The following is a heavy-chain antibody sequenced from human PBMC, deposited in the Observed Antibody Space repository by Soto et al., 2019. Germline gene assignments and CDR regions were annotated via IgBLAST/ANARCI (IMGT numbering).Heavy chain of an antibody. Sequence: EVQQLESGGGLVQPGRSLRLSCTASGFTFSSYAMNWVRQAPGKGLEWVSAMSGTGGTTYYADSVKGRFTISRDNSKNTLYLQMNSLRVEDTAVFYCAKAGFSSGWSPSYFDYWGQGTLVTVSS. V-gene: IGHV3-23*01. D-gene: IGHD6-19*01. CDR3: AKAGFSSGWSPSYFDY. J-gene: IGHJ4*02. CDR1: GFTFSSYA. CDR2: MSGTGGTT.